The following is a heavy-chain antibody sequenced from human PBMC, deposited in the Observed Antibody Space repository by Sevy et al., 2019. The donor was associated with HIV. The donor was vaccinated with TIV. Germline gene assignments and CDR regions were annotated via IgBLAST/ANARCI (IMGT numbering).Heavy chain of an antibody. D-gene: IGHD3-10*01. CDR2: INQEGSEK. Sequence: GGSLRLSCAASGFTFSKYWMSWVRQAPGKGLEWVANINQEGSEKYYVDSVKDRFTISRDNGKNSLYLQMNSLRAEDTAVYYCARETGSSHFDYWGQGTLVTVSS. CDR1: GFTFSKYW. V-gene: IGHV3-7*01. CDR3: ARETGSSHFDY. J-gene: IGHJ4*02.